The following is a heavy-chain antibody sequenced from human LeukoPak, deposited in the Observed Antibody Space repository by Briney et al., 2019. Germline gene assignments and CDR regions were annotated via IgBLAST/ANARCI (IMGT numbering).Heavy chain of an antibody. D-gene: IGHD5-18*01. Sequence: SETLSLTCTVSGGSISSYYWSWIRQPPGKGLEWIGYIYDSGSTNYNPSLKSRVTISVDTSKTQFSLKLSSVTAADTAVYYCARVRQGYSYGFDYWGQGALVTVSS. V-gene: IGHV4-59*01. CDR3: ARVRQGYSYGFDY. J-gene: IGHJ4*02. CDR1: GGSISSYY. CDR2: IYDSGST.